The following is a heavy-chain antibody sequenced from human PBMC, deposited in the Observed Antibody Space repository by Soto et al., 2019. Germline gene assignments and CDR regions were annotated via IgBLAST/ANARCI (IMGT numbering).Heavy chain of an antibody. D-gene: IGHD2-2*01. Sequence: EVQLVEYGGGLVQPGGSLRLSCAASGFTFSTHSMNWVRQAPGKGLEWISYITSSDVTMYADSVKGRFTISRDNAKNSLYLQMKSLRVEDTAVYFCVGEVGYQLIYWGQGTLVTVSS. J-gene: IGHJ4*02. CDR1: GFTFSTHS. V-gene: IGHV3-48*01. CDR2: ITSSDVT. CDR3: VGEVGYQLIY.